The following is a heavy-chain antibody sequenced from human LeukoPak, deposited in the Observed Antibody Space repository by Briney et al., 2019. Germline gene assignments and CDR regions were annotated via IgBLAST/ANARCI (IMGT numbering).Heavy chain of an antibody. J-gene: IGHJ4*02. CDR2: INPNSGGT. V-gene: IGHV1-2*06. Sequence: GASVKVSCKASGYTFSGYYMHWVRQAPGQGLEWMGRINPNSGGTNYAQKFQGRVTMTRDTSISTAYMELSRLRSEDTAVYYCAVQNPKIRYYYDSSGYYSEDYWGQGTLVTVSS. CDR3: AVQNPKIRYYYDSSGYYSEDY. CDR1: GYTFSGYY. D-gene: IGHD3-22*01.